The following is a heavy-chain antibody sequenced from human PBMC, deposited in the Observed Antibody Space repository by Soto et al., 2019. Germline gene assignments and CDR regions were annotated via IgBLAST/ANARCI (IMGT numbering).Heavy chain of an antibody. J-gene: IGHJ6*03. Sequence: GGSLRLSCAASGFTFSSYSMNWVRQAPGKGLEWVSYISSSSSTIYYADSVKGRFTISRDNAKNSLYLQMNSLRAEDTAVYYCARDSVLLWFGEFFEGLGEHRNYYMDVWGKGTTVTVSS. CDR1: GFTFSSYS. V-gene: IGHV3-48*01. D-gene: IGHD3-10*01. CDR3: ARDSVLLWFGEFFEGLGEHRNYYMDV. CDR2: ISSSSSTI.